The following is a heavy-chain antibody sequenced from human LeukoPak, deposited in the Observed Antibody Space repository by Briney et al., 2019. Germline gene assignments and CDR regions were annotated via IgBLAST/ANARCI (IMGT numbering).Heavy chain of an antibody. CDR1: GGSISSSSYY. CDR3: ARELNDAFDI. V-gene: IGHV4-39*07. Sequence: SETLSLXCTVSGGSISSSSYYWGWTRQPPGKGPEWTGSIHYSGSTYYNPSLKSRVTISVDTSKNQFSLKLSSVTAADTAVYYCARELNDAFDIWGQGTMVTVSS. J-gene: IGHJ3*02. CDR2: IHYSGST.